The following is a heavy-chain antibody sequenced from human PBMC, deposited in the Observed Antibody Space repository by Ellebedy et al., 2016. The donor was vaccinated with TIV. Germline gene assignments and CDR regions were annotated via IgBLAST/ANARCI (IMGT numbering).Heavy chain of an antibody. CDR2: IYQDGSDQ. V-gene: IGHV3-7*01. CDR3: ARRGSYGDYAVQVNSWFDT. CDR1: GFSFRSYW. Sequence: GESLKIPCAASGFSFRSYWMSWVRQAPGKGLEWVANIYQDGSDQYYVDSVKGRFTISRDNPNKSLFLQMNSLRVEDTAVYYCARRGSYGDYAVQVNSWFDTWGQGTLVTVSS. J-gene: IGHJ5*02. D-gene: IGHD4-17*01.